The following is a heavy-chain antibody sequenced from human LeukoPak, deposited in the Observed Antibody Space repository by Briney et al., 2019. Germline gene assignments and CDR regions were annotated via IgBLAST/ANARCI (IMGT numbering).Heavy chain of an antibody. CDR2: INPNSGGT. D-gene: IGHD4-17*01. J-gene: IGHJ3*02. CDR3: ARLDTATDAFDI. V-gene: IGHV1-2*02. CDR1: GYTFTGYY. Sequence: ASVKVSCKAPGYTFTGYYMHWVRQAPGQGLEWMGWINPNSGGTNYAQKFQGRVTMTRDTSISTAYMELSRLRSDDTAVYYCARLDTATDAFDIWGQGTMVTVSS.